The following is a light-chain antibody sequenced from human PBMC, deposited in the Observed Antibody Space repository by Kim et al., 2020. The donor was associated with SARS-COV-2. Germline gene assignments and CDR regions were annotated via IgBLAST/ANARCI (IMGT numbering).Light chain of an antibody. CDR1: NIGNKS. CDR3: QVWDSSSDHVV. Sequence: APRKTARITCGGNNIGNKSMHWYQQKPGQAPVLVIYYDSDRPSGIPERFSGSNSGNTVTLTISRVEAGDEADYYCQVWDSSSDHVVFGGGTQLTVL. CDR2: YDS. J-gene: IGLJ2*01. V-gene: IGLV3-21*04.